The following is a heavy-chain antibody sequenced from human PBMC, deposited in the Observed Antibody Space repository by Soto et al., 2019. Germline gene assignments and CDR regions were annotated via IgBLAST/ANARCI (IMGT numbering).Heavy chain of an antibody. CDR3: ARGDGSHESNYYGMDV. D-gene: IGHD1-26*01. CDR2: INPNSGGT. Sequence: QVQLVQSGAEVKKPGASVKVSCKASGYTFTGYYMHWVRQAPGQGLEWMGWINPNSGGTNYAQKFQGWVTMTRDTSTSTAYMELSRLRSDDTAVYYCARGDGSHESNYYGMDVWGQGTTVTVSS. J-gene: IGHJ6*02. V-gene: IGHV1-2*04. CDR1: GYTFTGYY.